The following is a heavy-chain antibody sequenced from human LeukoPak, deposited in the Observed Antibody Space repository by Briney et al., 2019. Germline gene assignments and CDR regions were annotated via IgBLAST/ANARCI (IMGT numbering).Heavy chain of an antibody. Sequence: KRGESLKISCKGSGYSFTSYWIGWVRQMPGKGLEWMGIIYPGDSDTRYSPSFQGQVTISADKSISTAYLQWSSLKASDTAMYYCARQGGMGYYDILTGYYRYFDYWGQGTLVTVSS. V-gene: IGHV5-51*01. CDR3: ARQGGMGYYDILTGYYRYFDY. CDR1: GYSFTSYW. D-gene: IGHD3-9*01. J-gene: IGHJ4*02. CDR2: IYPGDSDT.